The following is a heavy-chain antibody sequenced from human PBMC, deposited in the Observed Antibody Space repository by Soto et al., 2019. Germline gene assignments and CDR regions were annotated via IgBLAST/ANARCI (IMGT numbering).Heavy chain of an antibody. CDR3: ARGHYCSASYYHYGMDV. D-gene: IGHD3-10*01. J-gene: IGHJ6*02. CDR1: GGSISSYY. CDR2: IYTSGST. V-gene: IGHV4-4*07. Sequence: QVQLQESGPGLVKPSETLSLTCTVSGGSISSYYWCWIRQPAGKGLEWIGRIYTSGSTNYNPSLRSRVPMSVDSSTKELSLKLSSVTAAATAVYYCARGHYCSASYYHYGMDVWCQGTTVTVSS.